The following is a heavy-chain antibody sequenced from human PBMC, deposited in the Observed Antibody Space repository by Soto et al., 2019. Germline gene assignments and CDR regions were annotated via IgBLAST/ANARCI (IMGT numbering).Heavy chain of an antibody. CDR3: ARAYDYGPSAVWWFAP. CDR2: ISAYNGNT. Sequence: ASVKVSCEACGYTFTSYGISWVRQAPGQGLEWMGWISAYNGNTNYAQKLQGRVTMTTDTSTSTAYMELRSLRSDDTAVYYCARAYDYGPSAVWWFAPWGKGTLVTVS. CDR1: GYTFTSYG. J-gene: IGHJ5*02. V-gene: IGHV1-18*01. D-gene: IGHD4-17*01.